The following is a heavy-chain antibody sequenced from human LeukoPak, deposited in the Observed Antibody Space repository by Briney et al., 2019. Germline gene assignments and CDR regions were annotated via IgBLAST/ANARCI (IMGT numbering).Heavy chain of an antibody. CDR3: AKAYHYYFDC. J-gene: IGHJ4*02. Sequence: PGGSLRLSCAVSGFTFSRYWMTWVRQAPGKGLEWVSAISGGGGTIYYADSVKGRFTISRDNSKNTLYLQMNSLRVEDTAVYYCAKAYHYYFDCWGQGTLVTVSS. CDR1: GFTFSRYW. V-gene: IGHV3-23*01. D-gene: IGHD1-14*01. CDR2: ISGGGGTI.